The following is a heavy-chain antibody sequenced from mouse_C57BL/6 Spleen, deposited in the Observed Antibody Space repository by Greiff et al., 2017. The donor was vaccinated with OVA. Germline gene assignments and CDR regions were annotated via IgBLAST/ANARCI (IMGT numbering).Heavy chain of an antibody. CDR1: GYTFTSYW. J-gene: IGHJ3*01. V-gene: IGHV1-61*01. Sequence: VQLQQPGAELVRPGSSVKLSCKASGYTFTSYWMDWVKQRPGQGLEWIGNIYPSDSETHYNQKFKDKATLTVDKSASTAYMQLSSLTSEDSAVYYCARKSSGYPFADWGKGALVTVAA. D-gene: IGHD3-2*02. CDR2: IYPSDSET. CDR3: ARKSSGYPFAD.